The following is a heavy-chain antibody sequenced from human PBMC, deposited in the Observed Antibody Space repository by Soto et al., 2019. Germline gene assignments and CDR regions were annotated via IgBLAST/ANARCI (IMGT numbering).Heavy chain of an antibody. J-gene: IGHJ4*02. CDR3: ARDLGYCSSTSCHPPALFDY. Sequence: GGSLRLSCAASGFTFSSYSMNWVRQAPGKGLEWVSSISSSSSSYIYYADSVKGRFTISRDNAKNSLYLQMNSLRAEDTAVYYCARDLGYCSSTSCHPPALFDYWRQGTLVTAPQ. CDR1: GFTFSSYS. D-gene: IGHD2-2*01. CDR2: ISSSSSSYI. V-gene: IGHV3-21*01.